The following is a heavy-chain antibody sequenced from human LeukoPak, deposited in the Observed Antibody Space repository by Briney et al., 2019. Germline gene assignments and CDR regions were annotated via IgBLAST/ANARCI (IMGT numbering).Heavy chain of an antibody. CDR3: ARASIVATTHYDY. V-gene: IGHV3-21*04. CDR2: ISSSSSYI. J-gene: IGHJ4*02. CDR1: GFTFNRYN. D-gene: IGHD5-12*01. Sequence: PGGSLRLSCAASGFTFNRYNMNWVRRAPGKGLEWVSSISSSSSYIYYADSVKGRFTISRDNAKNSLYLQMNSLRAEDTAVYYCARASIVATTHYDYWGQGTLVTVSS.